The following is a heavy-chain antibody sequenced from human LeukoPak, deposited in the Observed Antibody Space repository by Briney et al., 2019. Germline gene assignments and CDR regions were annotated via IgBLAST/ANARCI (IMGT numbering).Heavy chain of an antibody. D-gene: IGHD2-21*01. Sequence: GGSLRLSCAASGFTFSSYAMHWVRQAPGKGLGWVAVISYDGSNKYYADSVKGRFTISRDNSKNTLYLQMNSLRAEDTAVYYCARDRDWAFDYWGQGILVTVSS. CDR1: GFTFSSYA. J-gene: IGHJ4*02. CDR3: ARDRDWAFDY. V-gene: IGHV3-30*04. CDR2: ISYDGSNK.